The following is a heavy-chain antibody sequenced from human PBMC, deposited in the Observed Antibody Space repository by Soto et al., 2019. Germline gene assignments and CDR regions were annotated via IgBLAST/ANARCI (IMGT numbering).Heavy chain of an antibody. D-gene: IGHD2-21*01. CDR2: IFPIFGTA. V-gene: IGHV1-69*06. J-gene: IGHJ4*02. Sequence: ASVKVSCKASGGTFSSYAISWVRQAPGQGLEWMGGIFPIFGTANYAQKFQGRVTITADKSTSTAYMELSSLRSEDTAVYYCARDKEEGIGYWGQGTLVTVSS. CDR3: ARDKEEGIGY. CDR1: GGTFSSYA.